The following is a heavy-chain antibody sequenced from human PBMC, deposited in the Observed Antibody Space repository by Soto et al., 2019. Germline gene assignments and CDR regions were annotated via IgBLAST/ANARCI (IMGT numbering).Heavy chain of an antibody. CDR2: ISYDGSNK. CDR3: AKVQYTYGMDV. V-gene: IGHV3-30*18. D-gene: IGHD4-4*01. J-gene: IGHJ6*02. CDR1: GFTFSSYG. Sequence: PGGSLRLSCAASGFTFSSYGMHWVRQAPGKGLEWVAVISYDGSNKYYADSVKGRFTISRDNSKNTLYLQMNSLRAEDTAVYYCAKVQYTYGMDVWGQGTTVTV.